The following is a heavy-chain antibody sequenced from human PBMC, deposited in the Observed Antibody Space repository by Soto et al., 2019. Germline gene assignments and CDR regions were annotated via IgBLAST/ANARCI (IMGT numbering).Heavy chain of an antibody. J-gene: IGHJ6*02. CDR2: ISSSSSCI. D-gene: IGHD3-3*01. V-gene: IGHV3-21*01. CDR1: GFTFSSYS. Sequence: GGSLRLSCAASGFTFSSYSMNWVRQAPGKGLEWVSSISSSSSCIYYADSVKGRFTISRDNAKNSLYLQMNSLRAEDTAVYYCARTRFDFWSGSYYYYYGMDVWGQGTTVTVSS. CDR3: ARTRFDFWSGSYYYYYGMDV.